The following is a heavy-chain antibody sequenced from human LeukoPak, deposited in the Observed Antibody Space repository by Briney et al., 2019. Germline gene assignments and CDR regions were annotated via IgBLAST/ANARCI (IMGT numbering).Heavy chain of an antibody. CDR3: GRQVGAYAGNWFDP. J-gene: IGHJ5*02. CDR2: IKSNTDGGTT. Sequence: GGSLRLSCAASGFTFSNAWMSWVRQAPGKGLEWVGRIKSNTDGGTTDYAAPVKDRFLISRDDSSNTLYLQMNSLKSEDTAMFYCGRQVGAYAGNWFDPGGKETWVTVSP. V-gene: IGHV3-15*01. D-gene: IGHD1-26*01. CDR1: GFTFSNAW.